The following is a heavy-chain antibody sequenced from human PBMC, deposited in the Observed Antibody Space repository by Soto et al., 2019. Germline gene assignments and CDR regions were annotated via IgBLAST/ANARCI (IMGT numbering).Heavy chain of an antibody. D-gene: IGHD3-22*01. CDR1: GFTSSSYS. V-gene: IGHV3-48*02. J-gene: IGHJ6*02. CDR2: ISSSSSTI. Sequence: QTGGSLRLSCAASGFTSSSYSMNWVRQAQGKGLEWVSYISSSSSTIYYADSVKGRFTISRDNAKNSLYLQMNSLRDEDTAVYYCARGGDSSGWYYGMDVWGQGTTVTVSS. CDR3: ARGGDSSGWYYGMDV.